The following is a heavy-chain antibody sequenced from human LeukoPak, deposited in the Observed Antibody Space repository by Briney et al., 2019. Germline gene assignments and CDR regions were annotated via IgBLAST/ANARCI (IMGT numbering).Heavy chain of an antibody. D-gene: IGHD3-10*01. J-gene: IGHJ4*02. CDR2: IRSKAYGGTT. CDR3: TRGSGFDY. V-gene: IGHV3-49*05. CDR1: GFTFGDYA. Sequence: NPGGSLRLSCSGSGFTFGDYAVSWFRQAPGKGLEWVGFIRSKAYGGTTEYAASVKGRFTISRDDSKSIAYLQMNSLKTEDTAVYYCTRGSGFDYWGQGTLVTVSS.